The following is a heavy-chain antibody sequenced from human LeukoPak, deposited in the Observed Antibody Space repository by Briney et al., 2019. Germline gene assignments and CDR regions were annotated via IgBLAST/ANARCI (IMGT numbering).Heavy chain of an antibody. CDR3: AKNYYDSSGYEYYFDY. CDR2: ISGSGGST. V-gene: IGHV3-23*01. CDR1: GFTFSSYA. Sequence: GGSLRLSCAASGFTFSSYAMSCVRQSPGKGLEWVSAISGSGGSTYYADSVKGRFTISRDNSKNTLYLQMNSLRAEDTAVYYCAKNYYDSSGYEYYFDYWGQGTLLTVSS. D-gene: IGHD3-22*01. J-gene: IGHJ4*02.